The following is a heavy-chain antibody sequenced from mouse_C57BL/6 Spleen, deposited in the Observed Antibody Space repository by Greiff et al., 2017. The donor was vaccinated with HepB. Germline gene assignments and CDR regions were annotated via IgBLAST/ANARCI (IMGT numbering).Heavy chain of an antibody. D-gene: IGHD2-5*01. Sequence: VQLQQSGAELAKPGASVKLSCKASGYTFTSYWMHWVKQRPGQGLEWIGYINPSSGYTKYNQKFKDKATLTADKSSSTAYMQLSSLTYEDSAVYYCAPAYYSKGYAMDYWGQGTSVTVSS. J-gene: IGHJ4*01. CDR1: GYTFTSYW. V-gene: IGHV1-7*01. CDR3: APAYYSKGYAMDY. CDR2: INPSSGYT.